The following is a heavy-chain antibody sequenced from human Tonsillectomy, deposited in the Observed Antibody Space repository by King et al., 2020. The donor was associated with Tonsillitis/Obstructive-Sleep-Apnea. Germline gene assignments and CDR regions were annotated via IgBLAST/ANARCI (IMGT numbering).Heavy chain of an antibody. CDR2: ISSNGGST. J-gene: IGHJ4*02. CDR1: GFTFSSYA. Sequence: VQLVESGGGLVQPGGSLRLSCSASGFTFSSYAMHWVRQAPGKGLEYVSAISSNGGSTYYADSVKGRSTISRDNSKNTLYLQMSSLRAEDTAVYYCVKALDTAMVTRVHFDYWGQGTLVTVSS. CDR3: VKALDTAMVTRVHFDY. V-gene: IGHV3-64D*06. D-gene: IGHD5-18*01.